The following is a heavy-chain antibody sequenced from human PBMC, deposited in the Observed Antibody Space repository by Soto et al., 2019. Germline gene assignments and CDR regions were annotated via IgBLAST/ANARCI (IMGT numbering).Heavy chain of an antibody. CDR1: GFTFSSYE. V-gene: IGHV3-48*03. Sequence: GSLRLSCAASGFTFSSYEMNWVRQAPGKGLEWVSYISSSGSTIYYADSVKGRFTISRDNAKNSLYLQMNSLRAEDTAVYYCAREGWCGGDCDQFDYWGQGTLVTVSS. D-gene: IGHD2-21*02. J-gene: IGHJ4*02. CDR3: AREGWCGGDCDQFDY. CDR2: ISSSGSTI.